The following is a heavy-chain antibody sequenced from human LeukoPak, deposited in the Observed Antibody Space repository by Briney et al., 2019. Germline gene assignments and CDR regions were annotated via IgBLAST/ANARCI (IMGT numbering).Heavy chain of an antibody. D-gene: IGHD6-13*01. CDR1: GFTFSRYG. Sequence: GRSLTLSCAASGFTFSRYGMDWVRQAPGKGLDWVAVIWYDGSNKYYADSVKGRFTISRDNSKNTVYLQMNSLRVEDTAVYYCARGDPGIAAAGFDSWGQGTLVTVSS. J-gene: IGHJ4*02. V-gene: IGHV3-33*01. CDR2: IWYDGSNK. CDR3: ARGDPGIAAAGFDS.